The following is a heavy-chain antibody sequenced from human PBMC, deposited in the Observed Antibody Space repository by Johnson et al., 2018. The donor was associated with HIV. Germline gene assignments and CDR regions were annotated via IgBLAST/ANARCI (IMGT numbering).Heavy chain of an antibody. CDR3: TRDRDGVGVS. D-gene: IGHD3-10*01. Sequence: MLLVESGGGLVQPGGSLRLSCAASGFTFSSYAMSWVRQAPGKGLEWVSAISGSGGSTYYADSVKGRFTSSRDNSKNTLYLQMSSLKTEDTAVYSCTRDRDGVGVSWGQGTMVTVSS. CDR1: GFTFSSYA. V-gene: IGHV3-23*04. CDR2: ISGSGGST. J-gene: IGHJ3*01.